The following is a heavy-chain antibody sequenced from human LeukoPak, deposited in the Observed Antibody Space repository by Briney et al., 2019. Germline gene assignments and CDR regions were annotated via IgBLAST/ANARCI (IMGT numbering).Heavy chain of an antibody. CDR3: GYCSGGSCRRGYYFDY. CDR1: GGSISSTNNY. V-gene: IGHV4-39*01. CDR2: IHHSGTA. D-gene: IGHD2-15*01. Sequence: PSETLSLTCTVSGGSISSTNNYWGWIRQPPGEGLEWIATIHHSGTASYNPSLKSRVTISVDTSKNQFSLKLSSVTAADTAVYYCGYCSGGSCRRGYYFDYWGQGTLVTVSS. J-gene: IGHJ4*02.